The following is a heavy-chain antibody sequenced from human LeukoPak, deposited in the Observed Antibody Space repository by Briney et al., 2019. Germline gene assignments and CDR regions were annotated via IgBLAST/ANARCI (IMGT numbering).Heavy chain of an antibody. V-gene: IGHV4-4*07. CDR3: ARCSGNGYDYSWLDP. D-gene: IGHD5-12*01. CDR1: GGSLSTYY. J-gene: IGHJ5*02. Sequence: SETLSLTCTVSGGSLSTYYWSWIRQPAGKGLEWIGRIYSSGATNYNPSLKSRVTMSVDTSKNQFSLKLSSVTAADTAVYYCARCSGNGYDYSWLDPWGQGTLVTVSS. CDR2: IYSSGAT.